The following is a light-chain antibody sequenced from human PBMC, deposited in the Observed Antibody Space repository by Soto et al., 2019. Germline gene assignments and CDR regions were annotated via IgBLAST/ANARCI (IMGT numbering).Light chain of an antibody. CDR2: GAS. V-gene: IGKV3-15*01. J-gene: IGKJ1*01. CDR1: QSISDT. Sequence: EIVMTQSPATLSVSPGGRATLSCRASQSISDTLAWYQRKPGQAPRLLIHGASTRATGFPARFSGSGSGTDFTLTISSLQSEDFAVYYCQQYNNWPWTFGQGTKV. CDR3: QQYNNWPWT.